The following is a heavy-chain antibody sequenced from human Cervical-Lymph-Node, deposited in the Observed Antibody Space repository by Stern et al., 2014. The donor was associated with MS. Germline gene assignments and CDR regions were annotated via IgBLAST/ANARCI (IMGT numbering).Heavy chain of an antibody. Sequence: VQLVESGAEVKKPGASVKVSCKASGYTFTSYDINWVRQATGQGLEWMGWMNPNSGNTGYAQKFQGRVTMTRNTSISTAYMELSSLRSEDTAVYYCASQRYSSGWYPSSRIYYYYGMDVWGQGTTVTVSS. CDR3: ASQRYSSGWYPSSRIYYYYGMDV. V-gene: IGHV1-8*01. CDR1: GYTFTSYD. D-gene: IGHD6-19*01. J-gene: IGHJ6*02. CDR2: MNPNSGNT.